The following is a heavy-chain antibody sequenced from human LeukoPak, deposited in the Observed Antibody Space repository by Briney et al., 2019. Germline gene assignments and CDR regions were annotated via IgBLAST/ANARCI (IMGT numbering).Heavy chain of an antibody. V-gene: IGHV3-30*18. D-gene: IGHD3-10*01. CDR3: AKGVHGSQSTSFADY. Sequence: GGSLRLSCATSGFTFSNYAMHWVRQAPGKGLQWAAVIPHDGSEKYYADPVKGRLTVSRDNSKNTLYLQVSSLRLEDTAVYYCAKGVHGSQSTSFADYWGQGTLVTVSS. J-gene: IGHJ4*02. CDR2: IPHDGSEK. CDR1: GFTFSNYA.